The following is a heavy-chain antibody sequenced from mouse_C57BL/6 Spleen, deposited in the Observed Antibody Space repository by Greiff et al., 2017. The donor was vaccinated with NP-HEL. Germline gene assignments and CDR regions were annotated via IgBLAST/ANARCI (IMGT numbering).Heavy chain of an antibody. CDR3: TRDQYYGYDYAMDY. V-gene: IGHV5-9-1*02. CDR1: GFTFSSYA. CDR2: ISSGGDYI. Sequence: EVQGVESGEGLVKPGGSLKLSCAASGFTFSSYAMSWVRQTPEKRLEWVAYISSGGDYIYYADTLKGRFTISRDNARNTLYLQMSSLKSEDTAMYYCTRDQYYGYDYAMDYWGQRTSVTVSS. J-gene: IGHJ4*01. D-gene: IGHD2-2*01.